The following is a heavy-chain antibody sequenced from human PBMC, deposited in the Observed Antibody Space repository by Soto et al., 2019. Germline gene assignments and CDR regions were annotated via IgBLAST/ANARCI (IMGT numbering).Heavy chain of an antibody. V-gene: IGHV3-21*01. CDR3: AKDILTGPYYLDY. J-gene: IGHJ4*02. Sequence: GGSLRLSCAASGFTFSSYSMNWVRQAPGKGLEWVSSISSSSTYIYYADSVKGRFTISRDNAENSLYLQMNSLRAEDTAVYYCAKDILTGPYYLDYWGQGTLVTVS. D-gene: IGHD3-9*01. CDR2: ISSSSTYI. CDR1: GFTFSSYS.